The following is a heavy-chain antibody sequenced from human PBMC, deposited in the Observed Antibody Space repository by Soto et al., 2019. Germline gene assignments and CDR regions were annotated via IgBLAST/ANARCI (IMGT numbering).Heavy chain of an antibody. V-gene: IGHV3-21*01. J-gene: IGHJ4*02. D-gene: IGHD3-3*01. CDR2: ISSSSSYI. CDR3: ARGHGITIFGVVISFDY. CDR1: GFTFSSYS. Sequence: EVQLVESGGGLVKPGGSLRLSCAASGFTFSSYSMNWVRQAPGKGLEWVSSISSSSSYIYYADSVKGRFTISRDNAKNSLYLQMNSLRAEDTAVYYCARGHGITIFGVVISFDYWGQGTLVTVSS.